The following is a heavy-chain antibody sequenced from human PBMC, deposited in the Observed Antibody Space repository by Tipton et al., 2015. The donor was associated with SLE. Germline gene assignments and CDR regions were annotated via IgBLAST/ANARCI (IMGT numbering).Heavy chain of an antibody. CDR3: AKNSGSYYFDD. CDR1: GGSFSGYY. CDR2: IYHSGST. V-gene: IGHV4-34*01. Sequence: TLSLTCAVYGGSFSGYYWSWIRQPPGKGLEWIGKIYHSGSTYYNPSLKSRVTISVDTSKNQFSLKLRSVTAADTAVYYCAKNSGSYYFDDWGQGTLVTASS. J-gene: IGHJ4*02. D-gene: IGHD3-10*01.